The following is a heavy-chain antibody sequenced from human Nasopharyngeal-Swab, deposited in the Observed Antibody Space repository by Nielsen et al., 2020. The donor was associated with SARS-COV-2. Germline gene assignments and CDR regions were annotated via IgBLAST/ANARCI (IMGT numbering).Heavy chain of an antibody. Sequence: GGSLRLSCEASGFTFSSYAISWVRQAPGKGLEWVSAISGSGGSTYYADSVKGRFTISRDNSKNTLYLQMNSLRAEDTAVYYCAKDLPKQQLAQYYYYGMDVWGQGTTVTVSS. D-gene: IGHD6-13*01. CDR1: GFTFSSYA. J-gene: IGHJ6*02. CDR3: AKDLPKQQLAQYYYYGMDV. CDR2: ISGSGGST. V-gene: IGHV3-23*01.